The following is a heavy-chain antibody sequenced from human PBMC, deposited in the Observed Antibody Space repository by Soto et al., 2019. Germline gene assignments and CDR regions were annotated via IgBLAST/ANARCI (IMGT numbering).Heavy chain of an antibody. J-gene: IGHJ4*02. CDR2: IWNDGITK. Sequence: SGGSLRLSGPASGFTFIPYGMHWVRRAPGKGLEWLAIIWNDGITKRYADSVKGRFTISRDNYKSTLYLQMDSLRAEDTAVYYCARDGAHYDIDYWGQGTLVTVS. V-gene: IGHV3-33*01. CDR3: ARDGAHYDIDY. CDR1: GFTFIPYG. D-gene: IGHD3-22*01.